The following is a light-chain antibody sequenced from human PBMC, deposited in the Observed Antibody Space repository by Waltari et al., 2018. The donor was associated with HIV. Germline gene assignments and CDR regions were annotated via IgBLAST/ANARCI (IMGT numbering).Light chain of an antibody. Sequence: DLQMTQSPSSLSLSVGDKITITCQTSQDIGSHLNWYQQKPGKAPQLLIHDASDLRAGVPSRFAGGGSGSNFSFTITSLQPEDLAIYYCQQFHLLPLTFGGGT. CDR1: QDIGSH. CDR2: DAS. CDR3: QQFHLLPLT. V-gene: IGKV1-33*01. J-gene: IGKJ4*01.